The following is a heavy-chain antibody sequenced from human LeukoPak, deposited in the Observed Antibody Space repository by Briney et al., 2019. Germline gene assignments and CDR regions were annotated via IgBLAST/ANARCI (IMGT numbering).Heavy chain of an antibody. V-gene: IGHV3-30*18. CDR3: AKDYDYVWGSYRIDY. J-gene: IGHJ4*02. Sequence: GGSLRLSCAASGFTFSSYGMHWVRQAPGKGLEWVAVISYDGSNKYYADSVKGRFIISRDNSKNTLYLQMNSLRAEDTAVYYCAKDYDYVWGSYRIDYRGQGTLVTVSS. CDR2: ISYDGSNK. D-gene: IGHD3-16*02. CDR1: GFTFSSYG.